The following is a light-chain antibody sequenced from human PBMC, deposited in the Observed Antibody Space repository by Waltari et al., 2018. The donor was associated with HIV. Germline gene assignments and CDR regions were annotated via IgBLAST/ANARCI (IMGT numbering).Light chain of an antibody. CDR1: QNVFYRSNHRNY. Sequence: DIVVTQSPDSLAVSLGERATMKRKSSQNVFYRSNHRNYLTWYQQKAGQPPKLFIYWASSRQSGVPERFSGSGSVTDFTLTISSLQAEDVAVYFCQQTYTIPPTFGGGTKVEIK. J-gene: IGKJ4*01. V-gene: IGKV4-1*01. CDR2: WAS. CDR3: QQTYTIPPT.